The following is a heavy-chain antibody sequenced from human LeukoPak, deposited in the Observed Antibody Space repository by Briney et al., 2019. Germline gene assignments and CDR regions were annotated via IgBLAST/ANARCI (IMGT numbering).Heavy chain of an antibody. J-gene: IGHJ6*02. V-gene: IGHV3-53*01. Sequence: GGSLRLPCAASGLTVSSNYMSWVRQPPGKGLEWVSIIYSGGTTYCADSVQGRFTISRDNSKNTVYLQMNSLRVEDTAVYYCARDPRTTGKSNYGMDVWGQGTTVTVSS. CDR3: ARDPRTTGKSNYGMDV. CDR2: IYSGGTT. D-gene: IGHD4-17*01. CDR1: GLTVSSNY.